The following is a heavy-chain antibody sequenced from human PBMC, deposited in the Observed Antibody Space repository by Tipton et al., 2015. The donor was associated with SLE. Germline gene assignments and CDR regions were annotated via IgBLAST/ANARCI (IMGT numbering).Heavy chain of an antibody. CDR1: GGSFSGYY. CDR2: INHSGTA. V-gene: IGHV4-34*01. J-gene: IGHJ3*02. D-gene: IGHD4-17*01. Sequence: GLVKPSETLSLTCAVYGGSFSGYYWSWIRQPPGKGLEWIGEINHSGTANYNPSLKSQVTISIDTSKSQFSLKLSSVTAADTAVYYCARGPTVTTEQPFDAFDIWGQETMVTVSS. CDR3: ARGPTVTTEQPFDAFDI.